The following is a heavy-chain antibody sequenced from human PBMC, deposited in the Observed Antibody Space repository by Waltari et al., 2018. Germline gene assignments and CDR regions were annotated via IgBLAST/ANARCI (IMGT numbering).Heavy chain of an antibody. J-gene: IGHJ6*02. Sequence: EVQLVESGGGLVQPGGSLRLSCAASGFTFSSYWMHWVRQAPGKGLVWVSRINSDGGSTSYAESVKGRCTISRDNAKNTLYLQMNSRRAEDTAVDYCARDTGYSSGWYYYYGMDVWGQGTTVTVSS. CDR2: INSDGGST. CDR3: ARDTGYSSGWYYYYGMDV. CDR1: GFTFSSYW. V-gene: IGHV3-74*01. D-gene: IGHD6-19*01.